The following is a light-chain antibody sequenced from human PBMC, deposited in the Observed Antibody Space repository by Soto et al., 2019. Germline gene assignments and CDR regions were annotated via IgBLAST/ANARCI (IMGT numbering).Light chain of an antibody. V-gene: IGLV2-14*01. CDR1: SSDVGGYNY. CDR3: SSYTSTSTVV. J-gene: IGLJ2*01. Sequence: QSALTQPASVSGSPGQSITISCTGTSSDVGGYNYVSWYQQHPGKAPKLMIYDVDNRPSGVSNRFSGSRSGNTASLTISGRQAEDEADYYCSSYTSTSTVVFGGGTQLTVL. CDR2: DVD.